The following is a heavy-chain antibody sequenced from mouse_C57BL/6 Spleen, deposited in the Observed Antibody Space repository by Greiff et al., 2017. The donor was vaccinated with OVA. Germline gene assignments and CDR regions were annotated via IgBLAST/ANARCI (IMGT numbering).Heavy chain of an antibody. D-gene: IGHD1-1*01. CDR2: IDPSDSET. CDR1: GYTFTSYW. V-gene: IGHV1-52*01. J-gene: IGHJ2*01. Sequence: QVQLQQPGAELVRPGSSVKLSCKASGYTFTSYWMHWVKQRPIQGLEWIGNIDPSDSETHYNQKFKDKATLTVDKSSSTAYMQSSSLTSEDSAVYYCATTVGADFDYWGQGTTLTVSS. CDR3: ATTVGADFDY.